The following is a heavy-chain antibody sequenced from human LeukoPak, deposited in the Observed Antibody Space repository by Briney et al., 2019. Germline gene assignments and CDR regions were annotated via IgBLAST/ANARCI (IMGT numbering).Heavy chain of an antibody. CDR1: GGSFSGFY. CDR2: INYTGST. J-gene: IGHJ2*01. Sequence: SDTLSLTCAVYGGSFSGFYWSWIRHVPGKGLEWIGEINYTGSTSYNPSLKSRVTISVDTSKNRFSLKLSSVTAADTAVYYCARVYYSSSYDHWYFDLWGRGTLVTVSS. CDR3: ARVYYSSSYDHWYFDL. V-gene: IGHV4-34*01. D-gene: IGHD6-13*01.